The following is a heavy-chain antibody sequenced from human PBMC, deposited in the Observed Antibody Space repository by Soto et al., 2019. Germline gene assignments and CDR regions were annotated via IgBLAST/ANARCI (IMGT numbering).Heavy chain of an antibody. CDR3: ARVPDR. J-gene: IGHJ5*02. V-gene: IGHV4-30-2*01. Sequence: SETLTLTCAVSGGSINSGGYSWSWIRQPPGKGLEWIGYIYHSGSTYHNPSLKSRVTISVDRSKNQFSLKLSSVTAADTAVYYCARVPDRWGQGTLVTVSS. CDR1: GGSINSGGYS. D-gene: IGHD2-2*01. CDR2: IYHSGST.